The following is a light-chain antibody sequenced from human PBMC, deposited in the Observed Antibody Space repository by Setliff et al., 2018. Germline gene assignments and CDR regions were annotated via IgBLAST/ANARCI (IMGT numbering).Light chain of an antibody. Sequence: TLSVSPGERATLSCRASQSLNGNLAWYQQKPGQAPRLLIYGTSTRATGIPARFSGSGSGTEFTLTISSLQSEDSASYYCQQYNNWPGTFGQGTKVDIK. CDR1: QSLNGN. CDR2: GTS. J-gene: IGKJ2*01. V-gene: IGKV3-15*01. CDR3: QQYNNWPGT.